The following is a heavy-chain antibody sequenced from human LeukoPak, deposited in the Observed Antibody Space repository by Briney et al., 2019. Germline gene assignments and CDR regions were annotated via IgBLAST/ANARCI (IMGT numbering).Heavy chain of an antibody. Sequence: PAESLSLTCTVSDGSISSSSYCWAWIRQPPGKGLEWIDSMYYRENTYNNPSLKSRVTTTVDTPKNQFSLMLSSVTAPDAAVYYCARHWGDGYSPRAFVTWAQGTMSPSLQ. CDR2: MYYRENT. CDR1: DGSISSSSYC. V-gene: IGHV4-39*01. J-gene: IGHJ3*02. D-gene: IGHD5-24*01. CDR3: ARHWGDGYSPRAFVT.